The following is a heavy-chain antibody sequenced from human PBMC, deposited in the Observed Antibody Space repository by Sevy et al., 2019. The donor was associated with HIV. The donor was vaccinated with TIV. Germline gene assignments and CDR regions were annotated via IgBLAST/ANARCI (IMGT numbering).Heavy chain of an antibody. CDR2: IIPIFGTA. V-gene: IGHV1-69*13. CDR1: GGTFSSYA. CDR3: ARAMRVGFLVDYYGMDV. D-gene: IGHD3-22*01. J-gene: IGHJ6*02. Sequence: ASVKVSCKASGGTFSSYAISWVRQAPGQGLEWMGGIIPIFGTANYAQKFQGRVTITADESTSTAYMELSSLRSEDTAVYYCARAMRVGFLVDYYGMDVWGQGTTVTVSS.